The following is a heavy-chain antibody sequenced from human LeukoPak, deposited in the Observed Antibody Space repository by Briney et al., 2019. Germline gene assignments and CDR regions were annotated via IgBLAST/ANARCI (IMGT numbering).Heavy chain of an antibody. CDR2: IYTSGST. CDR3: ARAKIYWSGYYYFDY. Sequence: PSETLSLTCTVSGGSISSGSYYWSWIRQPAGKGQEWIGRIYTSGSTNYNPSLKSRVTISVDTSKNQFSLKLSSVTAADTAVYYCARAKIYWSGYYYFDYWGQGTLVTVSS. V-gene: IGHV4-61*02. J-gene: IGHJ4*02. CDR1: GGSISSGSYY. D-gene: IGHD3-3*01.